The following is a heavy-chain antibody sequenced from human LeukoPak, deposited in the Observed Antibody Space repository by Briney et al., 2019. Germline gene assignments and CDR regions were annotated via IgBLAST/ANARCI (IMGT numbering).Heavy chain of an antibody. Sequence: GGSLRLSCAASAFTFSSYEMNWVRQAPGKGLEWVSYISGSGSTIYYADSVKGRFTISRDNAKNSLYLQMNSLRAEDTAVYYCVRERVVRFDYWGQGTLVTVSS. J-gene: IGHJ4*02. CDR2: ISGSGSTI. D-gene: IGHD3-16*02. CDR1: AFTFSSYE. V-gene: IGHV3-48*03. CDR3: VRERVVRFDY.